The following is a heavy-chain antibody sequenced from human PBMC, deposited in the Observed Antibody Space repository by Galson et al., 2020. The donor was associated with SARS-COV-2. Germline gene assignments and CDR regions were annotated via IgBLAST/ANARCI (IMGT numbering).Heavy chain of an antibody. D-gene: IGHD6-19*01. V-gene: IGHV4-39*01. CDR2: IYYSGST. Sequence: SETLSLTCTVSGGSISSSSYYWGWIRQPPGKGLEWIGSIYYSGSTYYNPSLKSRVTISVDTSKNQFSLKLSSVTAADTAVYYCARRYPLGLAVAGTEGDQRGTYNWFDPWGQGTLVTVSS. CDR3: ARRYPLGLAVAGTEGDQRGTYNWFDP. CDR1: GGSISSSSYY. J-gene: IGHJ5*02.